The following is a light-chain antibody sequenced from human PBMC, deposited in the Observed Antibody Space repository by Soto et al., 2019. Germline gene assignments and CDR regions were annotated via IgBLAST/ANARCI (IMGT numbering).Light chain of an antibody. CDR2: DAS. CDR3: QQYNSYSWT. J-gene: IGKJ1*01. V-gene: IGKV1-5*01. CDR1: QSISSW. Sequence: DIQMTQSPSTLSASVGDRVTITCRASQSISSWLAWYQQKPGKAPKLLIYDASSLESGVPSRFSSSGSGTEFTLTNSSLQPDDFATYYCQQYNSYSWTFGQGTKVEIK.